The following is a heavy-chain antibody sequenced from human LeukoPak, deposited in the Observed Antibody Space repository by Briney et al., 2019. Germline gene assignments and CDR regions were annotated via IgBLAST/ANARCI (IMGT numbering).Heavy chain of an antibody. V-gene: IGHV3-21*01. CDR2: ITGSGTYI. D-gene: IGHD2-2*01. CDR1: GFTFSNYN. J-gene: IGHJ4*02. CDR3: ARDLGGSSSWTPSSDY. Sequence: PGGSLRLSCAASGFTFSNYNMNWVRQAPGEGLEWVSSITGSGTYIYYADSVRGRFTISRDNAKNSVYLHMNSLRVEDTAVYYCARDLGGSSSWTPSSDYWGQGTLVTVSS.